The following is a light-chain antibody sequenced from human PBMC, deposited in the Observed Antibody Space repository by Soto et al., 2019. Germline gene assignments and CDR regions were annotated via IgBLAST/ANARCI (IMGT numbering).Light chain of an antibody. CDR3: CSYTATSTLV. V-gene: IGLV2-14*03. CDR2: DVS. J-gene: IGLJ3*02. Sequence: QLVLTQPASVSGSPGQSITISCTGTSSDLGGYNYVSWYQQHPGKVPKLIIYDVSNRPSGVSNRFSGSKSGNTASLTISGLQPEDEADYYCCSYTATSTLVFGGGTKLTVL. CDR1: SSDLGGYNY.